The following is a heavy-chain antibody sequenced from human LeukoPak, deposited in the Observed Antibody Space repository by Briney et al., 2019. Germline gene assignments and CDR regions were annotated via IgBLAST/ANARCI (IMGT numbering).Heavy chain of an antibody. CDR3: ARDSYYFGSGSDNTPYNWFDP. CDR1: RGSISSNNW. D-gene: IGHD3-10*01. Sequence: SGTLSLTCAVSRGSISSNNWWSWVRQPPGKRLEWIAEIYHSGSTNYNPSLKSRVTISVDKSKNQFSLKLSSVTAAGTAMYYCARDSYYFGSGSDNTPYNWFDPWGQGTLVTVSS. V-gene: IGHV4-4*02. CDR2: IYHSGST. J-gene: IGHJ5*02.